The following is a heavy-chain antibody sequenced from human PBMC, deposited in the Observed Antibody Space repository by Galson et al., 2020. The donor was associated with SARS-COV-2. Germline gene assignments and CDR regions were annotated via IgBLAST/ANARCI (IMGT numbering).Heavy chain of an antibody. CDR3: AREENFFLVGTATRMCYFDY. V-gene: IGHV4-34*01. D-gene: IGHD2-21*02. Sequence: SETLSLTCAVSGGSFSGYYWSWIRQPPGQGLERIGEINSSDSTNSNPSLTSRVTISVDTSKNHFSLKLSSVTAADTAVYYCAREENFFLVGTATRMCYFDYWGRGTLATVSS. CDR1: GGSFSGYY. J-gene: IGHJ4*02. CDR2: INSSDST.